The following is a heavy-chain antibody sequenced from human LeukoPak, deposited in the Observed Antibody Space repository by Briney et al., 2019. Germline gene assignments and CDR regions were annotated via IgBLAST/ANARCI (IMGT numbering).Heavy chain of an antibody. CDR3: ARDPPRSVVVPAANDY. Sequence: ASVKVSCKASGYTFTSYDINWVRQATGRGLEWMGWMNPNSGNTGYAQKFQGRVTMTRNTSISTAYMELSRLRSDDTAVYYCARDPPRSVVVPAANDYWGQGTLVTVSS. CDR2: MNPNSGNT. CDR1: GYTFTSYD. V-gene: IGHV1-8*01. J-gene: IGHJ4*02. D-gene: IGHD2-2*01.